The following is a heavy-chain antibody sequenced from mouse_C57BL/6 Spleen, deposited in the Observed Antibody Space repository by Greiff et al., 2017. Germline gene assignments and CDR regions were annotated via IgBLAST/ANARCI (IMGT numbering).Heavy chain of an antibody. J-gene: IGHJ4*01. D-gene: IGHD2-5*01. CDR3: ARPYSNYEGSYYAMDY. Sequence: VQLQESGPGLVQPSQSLSITCTVSGFSLTSYGVHWVRQSPGKGLEWLGVIWSGGSTDYNAAFISRLIISKDNSKSQVFFKMNSLQADDTAIYYCARPYSNYEGSYYAMDYWGQGTSVTVSS. V-gene: IGHV2-2*01. CDR2: IWSGGST. CDR1: GFSLTSYG.